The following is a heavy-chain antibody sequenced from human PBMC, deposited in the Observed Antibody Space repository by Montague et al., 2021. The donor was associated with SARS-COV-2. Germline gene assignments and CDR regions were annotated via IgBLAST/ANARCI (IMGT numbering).Heavy chain of an antibody. CDR3: ARGILDSSGYYFDY. CDR1: GLTFSSYD. CDR2: IGTAGDP. V-gene: IGHV3-13*05. J-gene: IGHJ4*02. Sequence: SLRLSCAASGLTFSSYDMHWVRLATGKGLEWVSAIGTAGDPYYPGSVKGRFTISRENAKNSLYLQMNSLRAGDTAVYYCARGILDSSGYYFDYWGQGTLVTVSS. D-gene: IGHD3-22*01.